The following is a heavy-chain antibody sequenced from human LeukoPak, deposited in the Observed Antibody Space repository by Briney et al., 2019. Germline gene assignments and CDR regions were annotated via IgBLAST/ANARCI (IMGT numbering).Heavy chain of an antibody. CDR2: INPNSGGT. J-gene: IGHJ4*02. D-gene: IGHD3-10*01. CDR1: GYTFTGYY. CDR3: ARLNTYYYGSGVGFDY. V-gene: IGHV1-2*02. Sequence: ASVKVSCKASGYTFTGYYMHWVRQAPGQGLEWMGWINPNSGGTNYAQKFQGRVTMTRDTSISTAYMELRSLRSDDTAVYYCARLNTYYYGSGVGFDYWGQGTLVTVSS.